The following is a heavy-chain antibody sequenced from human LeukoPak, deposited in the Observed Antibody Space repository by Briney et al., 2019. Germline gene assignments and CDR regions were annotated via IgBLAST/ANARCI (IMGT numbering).Heavy chain of an antibody. CDR3: ARDRPSYYYDTTSPLGY. CDR1: GYSFTSYG. CDR2: ISGYNGNT. J-gene: IGHJ4*02. D-gene: IGHD3-22*01. Sequence: GASVKVSCKASGYSFTSYGISWVRQAPGQGLEWMGWISGYNGNTNYAQKLQGRVTMTTDTSTSTAYMELRRLRSDDTAVYYCARDRPSYYYDTTSPLGYWGQGTLVTASS. V-gene: IGHV1-18*04.